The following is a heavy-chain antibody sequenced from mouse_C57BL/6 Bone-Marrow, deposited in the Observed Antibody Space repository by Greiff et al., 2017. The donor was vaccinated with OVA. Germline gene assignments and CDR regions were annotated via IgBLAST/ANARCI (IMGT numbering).Heavy chain of an antibody. CDR3: TRGGWLLRLYYAMGY. Sequence: VQLQQSGTVLARPGASVKMSCKTSGYTFTSYWMHWVKQRPGQGLEWIGAIYPGNSDTSYNQKFKGKAKLTAVTSASTAYMELRSLTNEDSAIYYCTRGGWLLRLYYAMGYWGQGTSVTVSS. CDR1: GYTFTSYW. D-gene: IGHD2-3*01. J-gene: IGHJ4*01. V-gene: IGHV1-5*01. CDR2: IYPGNSDT.